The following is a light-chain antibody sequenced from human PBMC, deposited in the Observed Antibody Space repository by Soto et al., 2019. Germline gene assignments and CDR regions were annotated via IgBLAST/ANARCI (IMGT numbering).Light chain of an antibody. J-gene: IGLJ2*01. CDR1: RSNIGAAYD. CDR3: QSYDSSLTGWV. CDR2: GNR. Sequence: QSVLTQPPSVSGAPGQRVTLSCTGSRSNIGAAYDVNWYQQRPGSAPKLLIYGNRNRPSGVPDRFSGSRSGTSASLDITALQAVDEADYYCQSYDSSLTGWVFGGGTKLTVL. V-gene: IGLV1-40*01.